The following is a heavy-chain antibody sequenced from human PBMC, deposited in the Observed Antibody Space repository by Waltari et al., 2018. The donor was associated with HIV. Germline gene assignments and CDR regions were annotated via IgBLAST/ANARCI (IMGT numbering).Heavy chain of an antibody. D-gene: IGHD3-22*01. V-gene: IGHV1-69*01. Sequence: QVQLVQSVAEVQKPGPSVQVSCKASGGTFSSYAISWVRQDPGHGLEWMGVLIPIFGTANYAQKFQGRVTITADESTSTAYMELSSLRSEDTAVYYCARCLRYYDSSGYSLGWFDPWGQGTLVTVSS. CDR2: LIPIFGTA. CDR1: GGTFSSYA. CDR3: ARCLRYYDSSGYSLGWFDP. J-gene: IGHJ5*02.